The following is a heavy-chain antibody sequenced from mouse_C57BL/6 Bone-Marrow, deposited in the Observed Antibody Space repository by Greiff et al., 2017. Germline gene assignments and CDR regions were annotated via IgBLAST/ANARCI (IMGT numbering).Heavy chain of an antibody. CDR2: IDPENGDT. CDR3: TTGLYYYGSKDY. J-gene: IGHJ2*01. Sequence: VQLQQSGAELVRPGASVKLSCTASGFNIKDDYMNWVKQRPEQGLEWIGWIDPENGDTEYASKFQGKATITADTSSNTAYLQLSSLTSEDTAVYYCTTGLYYYGSKDYWGQGTTLTVSS. V-gene: IGHV14-4*01. D-gene: IGHD1-1*01. CDR1: GFNIKDDY.